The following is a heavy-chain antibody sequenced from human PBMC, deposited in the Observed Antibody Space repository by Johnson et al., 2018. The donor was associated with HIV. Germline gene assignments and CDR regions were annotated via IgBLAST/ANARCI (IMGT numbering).Heavy chain of an antibody. D-gene: IGHD6-19*01. J-gene: IGHJ3*02. CDR1: GLTFTNAW. V-gene: IGHV3-15*01. CDR3: ARVSSSTIAVAGHPFDI. CDR2: IKRKTDGGTT. Sequence: EVQLVESGGGVVQPGGSLRLSCAASGLTFTNAWMNWVRQAPGKGLEWAGRIKRKTDGGTTDYAAPVKGRFTISRDNSKNTLYLQMNSLRAEDTAVYYCARVSSSTIAVAGHPFDIWGQGTMVTVSS.